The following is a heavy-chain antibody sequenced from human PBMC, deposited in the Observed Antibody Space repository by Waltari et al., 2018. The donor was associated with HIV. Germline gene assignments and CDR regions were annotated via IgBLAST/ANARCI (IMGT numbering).Heavy chain of an antibody. CDR1: GFIFNNLG. J-gene: IGHJ6*02. D-gene: IGHD3-10*01. CDR2: ISFDGSNK. V-gene: IGHV3-30*18. Sequence: QVQLVESGGGVVQPGRSLSLSCAASGFIFNNLGMHLVRQAPGKGMEWVAVISFDGSNKYYADSVKGRFTVSRDKSKNTLFLQMNSLRAEDTALYYCAKDSAGATSYYYYVMDVWGQGTTVTVSS. CDR3: AKDSAGATSYYYYVMDV.